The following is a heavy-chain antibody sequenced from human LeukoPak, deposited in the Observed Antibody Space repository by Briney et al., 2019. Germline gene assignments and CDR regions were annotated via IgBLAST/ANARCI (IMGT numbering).Heavy chain of an antibody. D-gene: IGHD6-6*01. CDR2: INPNSGGT. J-gene: IGHJ4*02. CDR3: ASLAARTDDFDY. Sequence: ASVKVSCKASGYTFTGYYMHWVRQAPGQGLEWMGWINPNSGGTNYAPKFQGRVTMTRDTSISTAYMELSRLRSDDTAVYYCASLAARTDDFDYWGQGTLVTVSS. CDR1: GYTFTGYY. V-gene: IGHV1-2*02.